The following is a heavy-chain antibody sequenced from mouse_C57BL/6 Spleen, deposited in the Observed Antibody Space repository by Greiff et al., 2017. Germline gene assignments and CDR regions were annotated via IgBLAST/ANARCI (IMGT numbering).Heavy chain of an antibody. CDR1: GYTFTGYW. CDR2: ILPGSGST. D-gene: IGHD1-3*01. J-gene: IGHJ3*01. Sequence: QVQLQQSGAELMKPGASVKLSCKATGYTFTGYWIEWVKQRPGHGLEWIGEILPGSGSTNYTEKVKGKATFTAETSSNTAYMQLSSLTTEDAAIYCCARGGLMPAWFAYWGQGTLVTVSA. CDR3: ARGGLMPAWFAY. V-gene: IGHV1-9*01.